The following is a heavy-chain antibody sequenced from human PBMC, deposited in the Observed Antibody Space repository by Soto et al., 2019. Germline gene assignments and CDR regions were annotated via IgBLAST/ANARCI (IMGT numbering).Heavy chain of an antibody. V-gene: IGHV1-69*12. CDR3: ASGRRIQLWSGGWFAP. J-gene: IGHJ5*02. CDR2: IIPIFGTA. Sequence: QVQLVQSGAEVKKPGSSVKVSCKASGGTFSSYAISWVRQAPEQGLEWMGGIIPIFGTANYAQKFRGRVTIYEDGSRITAYMELSSRIYAGKAVYFCASGRRIQLWSGGWFAPLGQGTLVAVSS. D-gene: IGHD5-18*01. CDR1: GGTFSSYA.